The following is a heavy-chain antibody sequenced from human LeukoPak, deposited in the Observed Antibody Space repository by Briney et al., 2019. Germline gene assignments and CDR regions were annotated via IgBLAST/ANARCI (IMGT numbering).Heavy chain of an antibody. CDR2: IYPGESDT. CDR3: ARRIEGAYYYDSSGYLFDY. CDR1: GYSFTSYW. D-gene: IGHD3-22*01. J-gene: IGHJ4*02. V-gene: IGHV5-51*01. Sequence: GESLKISCKGSGYSFTSYWIGWVRQMPGRGLEWMGIIYPGESDTRYSPSFQGQVTISADKSISTAYLQWSSLKASDTAMYYCARRIEGAYYYDSSGYLFDYWGQGTLVTVSS.